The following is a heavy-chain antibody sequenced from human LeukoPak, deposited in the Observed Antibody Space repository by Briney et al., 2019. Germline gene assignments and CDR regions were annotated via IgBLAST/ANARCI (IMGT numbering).Heavy chain of an antibody. D-gene: IGHD3-9*01. CDR1: GFTFSSYA. CDR3: ARDNDILTGYQTYYFDY. CDR2: ISYDGSNK. Sequence: PGGSLRLSCAASGFTFSSYAMRWVRQAPGKGLEWVAVISYDGSNKYYADSVKGRFTISRDNAKNTLYLQMNSLRAEDTAVYYCARDNDILTGYQTYYFDYWGQGTLVTVSS. V-gene: IGHV3-30*04. J-gene: IGHJ4*02.